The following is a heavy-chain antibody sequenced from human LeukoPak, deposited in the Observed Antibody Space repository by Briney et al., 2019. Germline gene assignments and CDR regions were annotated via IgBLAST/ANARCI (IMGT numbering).Heavy chain of an antibody. CDR1: GFTFSDYY. J-gene: IGHJ4*02. D-gene: IGHD3-9*01. CDR3: ARPHYDILTGYFLDTAYYFDY. Sequence: GGSLRLSCAASGFTFSDYYTSWLRQAPGEGLEWVSYIISSGSTIYYAGSVKGRFTISRDNAKNSLYLQMNSLRAEDTAVYYCARPHYDILTGYFLDTAYYFDYWGQGTLVTVSS. CDR2: IISSGSTI. V-gene: IGHV3-11*04.